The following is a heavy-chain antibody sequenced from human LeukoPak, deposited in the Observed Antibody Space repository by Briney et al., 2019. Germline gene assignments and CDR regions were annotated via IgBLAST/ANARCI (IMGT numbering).Heavy chain of an antibody. V-gene: IGHV4-34*01. Sequence: KPSETLSLTCAVYGGSFSGYYWSWIRQPPGKGLEWIGEINHSGSTNYNPSLKSRVTISVDTSKNQFSLKLSSVTAADTAVYYCARHSIAAAGTWGQGTLVTVSS. CDR3: ARHSIAAAGT. CDR1: GGSFSGYY. D-gene: IGHD6-13*01. J-gene: IGHJ4*02. CDR2: INHSGST.